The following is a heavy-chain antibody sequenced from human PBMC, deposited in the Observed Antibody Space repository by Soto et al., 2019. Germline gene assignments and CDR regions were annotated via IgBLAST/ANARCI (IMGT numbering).Heavy chain of an antibody. CDR1: GYTFTACG. V-gene: IGHV1-3*04. CDR3: ASRGYDFWSGLDP. CDR2: INTGNGHT. D-gene: IGHD3-3*01. J-gene: IGHJ5*02. Sequence: ASVKVSCKASGYTFTACGIHWVRQAPGQRLEWMGWINTGNGHTKYSQKFQGRVTTTRDTSARTAYMELNSLRSEDTAVYYCASRGYDFWSGLDPWGQGTLVTVSS.